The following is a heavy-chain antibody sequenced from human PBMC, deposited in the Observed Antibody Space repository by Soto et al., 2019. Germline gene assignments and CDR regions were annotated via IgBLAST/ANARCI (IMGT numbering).Heavy chain of an antibody. J-gene: IGHJ4*02. CDR2: INPNSGGT. V-gene: IGHV1-2*04. CDR3: ARANDPRHILTGYYYFDY. D-gene: IGHD3-9*01. Sequence: QVQLVQSGAEVKKPGASVKVSCKASGYTFTGYYMHWVRQAPGQGLEWMGWINPNSGGTNYAQKFQGWVTMTRDTSISTAYMERGRLRSDATAVYYCARANDPRHILTGYYYFDYWGQGTLVTVSS. CDR1: GYTFTGYY.